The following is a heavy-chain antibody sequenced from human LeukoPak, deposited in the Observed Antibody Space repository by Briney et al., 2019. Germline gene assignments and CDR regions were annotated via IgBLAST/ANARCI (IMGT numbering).Heavy chain of an antibody. CDR1: GFTFSSYW. CDR3: VKDFGRVRGTPDS. J-gene: IGHJ4*02. V-gene: IGHV3-64D*06. Sequence: GGSLRLSCAASGFTFSSYWMSWVRQTPGKGPEYVSTISGSGNGGSRYYADSVKGRFTISRDDSKSIVYLQMNNLRSEDTAVYYCVKDFGRVRGTPDSWGQGTLVTVSS. CDR2: ISGSGNGGSR. D-gene: IGHD3-16*01.